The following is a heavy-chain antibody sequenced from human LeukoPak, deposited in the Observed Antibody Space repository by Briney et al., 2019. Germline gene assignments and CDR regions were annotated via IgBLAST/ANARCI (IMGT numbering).Heavy chain of an antibody. J-gene: IGHJ4*02. CDR3: AVEVGLPATGGNY. Sequence: GGSLRLSCAASGFILSNCWMTWVRQAPGKGLEWVANIKKDGSEKYYGDSAKGRFTISRDNAKNSLYLQMNSLRPEDTAVYYCAVEVGLPATGGNYWGQGTLVTVSS. CDR1: GFILSNCW. D-gene: IGHD2-21*02. CDR2: IKKDGSEK. V-gene: IGHV3-7*01.